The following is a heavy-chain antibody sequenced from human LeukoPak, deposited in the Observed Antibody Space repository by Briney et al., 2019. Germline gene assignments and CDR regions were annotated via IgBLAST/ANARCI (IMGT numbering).Heavy chain of an antibody. CDR1: GFTFNTYT. J-gene: IGHJ4*02. CDR3: AKEAYYYDSSGYFAFDY. V-gene: IGHV3-48*01. Sequence: GGSLRLSCAASGFTFNTYTMNWARQAPGKGLEWVSCISGSSGIIDYADSVRGRFTISRDNAKNSLYLQMNSLRAEDTAVYYCAKEAYYYDSSGYFAFDYWGQGTLVTVSS. D-gene: IGHD3-22*01. CDR2: ISGSSGII.